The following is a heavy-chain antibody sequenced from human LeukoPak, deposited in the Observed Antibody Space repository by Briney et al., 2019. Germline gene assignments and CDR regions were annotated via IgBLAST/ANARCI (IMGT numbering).Heavy chain of an antibody. D-gene: IGHD4-17*01. V-gene: IGHV4-38-2*02. Sequence: SETLSLTCTVSGGSISSYYWSWIRQPPGKGLEWIGSIYHSGSTYYNPSLKSRVTISVDTSKNQFSLKLSSVTAADTAVYYCARVSLYGDYVIPYYFDYWGQGTLVTVSS. CDR2: IYHSGST. CDR1: GGSISSYY. J-gene: IGHJ4*02. CDR3: ARVSLYGDYVIPYYFDY.